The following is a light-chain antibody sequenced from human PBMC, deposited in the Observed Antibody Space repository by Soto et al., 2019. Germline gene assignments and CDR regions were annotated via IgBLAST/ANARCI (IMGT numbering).Light chain of an antibody. CDR2: AAS. CDR1: QGIGND. CDR3: LQLNSYPLT. Sequence: EIQMTQSPSSLSASVGDRVTITCRASQGIGNDLGWYQQKPGKAPKRLIYAASSLQSGVPSRFSGSGSGTEFTLIISSLQPEDFATYYCLQLNSYPLTFGGGTKVEIK. J-gene: IGKJ4*01. V-gene: IGKV1-17*01.